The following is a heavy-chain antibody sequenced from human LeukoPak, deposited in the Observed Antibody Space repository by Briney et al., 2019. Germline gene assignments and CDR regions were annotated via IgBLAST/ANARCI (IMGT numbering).Heavy chain of an antibody. D-gene: IGHD3-22*01. V-gene: IGHV3-23*01. CDR3: AKEFDSSGFFDC. CDR2: ISGSGGST. Sequence: GGSLRLSCAASGFTFRNFAMSWVHQAPGKGLEWVSAISGSGGSTYLAASAKGRFTISRDNSKNTLYLQMNSLRAEDTAVYYCAKEFDSSGFFDCWGQGHLVTVSS. J-gene: IGHJ4*02. CDR1: GFTFRNFA.